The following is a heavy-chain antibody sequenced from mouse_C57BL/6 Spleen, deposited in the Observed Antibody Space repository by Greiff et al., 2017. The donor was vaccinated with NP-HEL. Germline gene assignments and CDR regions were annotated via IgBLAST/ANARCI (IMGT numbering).Heavy chain of an antibody. CDR1: GFTFSSYT. V-gene: IGHV5-9*01. Sequence: EVKVEESGGGLVKPGGSLKLSCAASGFTFSSYTMSWVRQTPEKRLEWVATISGGGGNTYYPDSVKGRFTISRDNAKNTLYLQMSSLRAEDTALYYCARRWDYWGQGTTLTVSS. D-gene: IGHD2-3*01. CDR2: ISGGGGNT. J-gene: IGHJ2*01. CDR3: ARRWDY.